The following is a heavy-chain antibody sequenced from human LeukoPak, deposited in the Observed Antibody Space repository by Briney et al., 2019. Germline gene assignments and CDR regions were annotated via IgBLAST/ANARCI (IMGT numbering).Heavy chain of an antibody. CDR3: ARDRSADDS. Sequence: SGGSLRLSCAASGFTFSSYWMSWVRQAPGKGLEWVANINQDGSEKYYVDSVKGRFTVPRDNAKNSLYLQMRNLRTDDTAVYYCARDRSADDSWGQGTLVTVSS. J-gene: IGHJ4*02. CDR2: INQDGSEK. V-gene: IGHV3-7*01. CDR1: GFTFSSYW.